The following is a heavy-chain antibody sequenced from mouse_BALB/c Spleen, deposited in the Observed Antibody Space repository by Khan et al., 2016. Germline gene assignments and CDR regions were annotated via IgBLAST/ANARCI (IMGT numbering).Heavy chain of an antibody. CDR3: ASDLTWYFDV. V-gene: IGHV5-4*02. CDR1: GFTFSDYY. Sequence: EVELVESGGGLVKPGGSLKLSCAASGFTFSDYYMYWVRQTPEKRLEWVATISDGGSYTYYPDSVKGRFTISRDNTKNNLYLQMLSLTSEDTAMSYCASDLTWYFDVWGAGTTVTVSS. CDR2: ISDGGSYT. J-gene: IGHJ1*01.